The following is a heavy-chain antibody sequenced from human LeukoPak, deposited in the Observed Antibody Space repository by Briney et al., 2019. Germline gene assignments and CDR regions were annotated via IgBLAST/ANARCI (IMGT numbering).Heavy chain of an antibody. V-gene: IGHV3-74*01. D-gene: IGHD6-13*01. J-gene: IGHJ4*02. CDR2: INGDGSL. CDR3: AGGASSTVHY. Sequence: GGSLRLSCGASGLTFSPYWMHWVRQAPGKGLVWVSRINGDGSLSYADSVKGRFTTSRDNTKNMLYLQMNSLRAEDTAVYYCAGGASSTVHYWGQGTLVTVSS. CDR1: GLTFSPYW.